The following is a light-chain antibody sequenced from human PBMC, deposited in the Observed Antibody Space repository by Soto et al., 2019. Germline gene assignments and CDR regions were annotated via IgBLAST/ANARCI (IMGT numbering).Light chain of an antibody. CDR3: QQYGSTPLT. V-gene: IGKV3-20*01. Sequence: EIVLKQSPDTLPLSPGERATLSCRASQSVKNNYLAWYQQKPGQPPRFLIYDASSRATGIPDRFSGSGSGTDFTLTISRLEPEDFAVYYCQQYGSTPLTFGGGTKVDIK. CDR1: QSVKNNY. CDR2: DAS. J-gene: IGKJ4*01.